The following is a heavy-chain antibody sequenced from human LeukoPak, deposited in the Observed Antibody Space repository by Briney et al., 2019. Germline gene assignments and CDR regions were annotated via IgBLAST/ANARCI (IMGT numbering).Heavy chain of an antibody. CDR1: GFTFSSYG. J-gene: IGHJ4*02. V-gene: IGHV3-30*03. Sequence: GRSLRLSCAASGFTFSSYGMHWVRQAPGKGLEWVAVISYDGSNKYYADSVKGRFTISRDNSKNTLYLQMNSLKTEDTAVYYCTTDSPQANPLYWGQGTLVTVSS. CDR2: ISYDGSNK. CDR3: TTDSPQANPLY.